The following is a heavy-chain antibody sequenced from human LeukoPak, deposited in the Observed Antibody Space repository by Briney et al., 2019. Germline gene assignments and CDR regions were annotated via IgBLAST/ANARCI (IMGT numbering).Heavy chain of an antibody. CDR3: ARAGRYCSGGSCYYIY. CDR1: GYTFTGYY. V-gene: IGHV1-2*06. CDR2: INPNSGGT. D-gene: IGHD2-15*01. Sequence: ASVKVSCKASGYTFTGYYMHWVRQAPGQGLEWMGRINPNSGGTNYAQKFQGRVIMTRDTSISTAYMELSRPRSDDTAVYYCARAGRYCSGGSCYYIYWGQGTLVTVSS. J-gene: IGHJ4*02.